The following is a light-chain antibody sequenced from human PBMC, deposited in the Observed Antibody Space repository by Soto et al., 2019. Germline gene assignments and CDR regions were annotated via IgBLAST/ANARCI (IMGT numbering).Light chain of an antibody. CDR3: SSHTMSSALQV. V-gene: IGLV2-14*01. CDR1: ISDFVIYNY. J-gene: IGLJ1*01. Sequence: QSALTQPASVSGSPGQSITISCTGNISDFVIYNYVSWYQQHPGKAPKLMLYGVSNRPSGVSNRFSGSKSGNTASLTISGLQAEDEADYYCSSHTMSSALQVFGTGTKLTVL. CDR2: GVS.